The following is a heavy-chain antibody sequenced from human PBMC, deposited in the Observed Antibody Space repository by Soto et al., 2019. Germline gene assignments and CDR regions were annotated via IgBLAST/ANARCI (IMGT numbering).Heavy chain of an antibody. D-gene: IGHD6-19*01. CDR1: GFTFSSYG. CDR3: AKEGLSVAGSFDY. Sequence: SLRLSCAASGFTFSSYGMHWVRQAPGKGLEWVAVISYDGSNKYYADSVKGRFTISRDNSKNTLYLQMNSLRAEDTAVYYCAKEGLSVAGSFDYWGQGTLVTVSS. J-gene: IGHJ4*02. V-gene: IGHV3-30*18. CDR2: ISYDGSNK.